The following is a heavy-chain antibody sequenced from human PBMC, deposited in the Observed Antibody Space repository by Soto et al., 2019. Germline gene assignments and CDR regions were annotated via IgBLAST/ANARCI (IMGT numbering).Heavy chain of an antibody. CDR3: ARPRAGDFWSGYPGDY. J-gene: IGHJ4*02. CDR2: ISAYNGNT. CDR1: GYTFTSYG. Sequence: QVQLVQSGAEVKKPGASVKVSCKASGYTFTSYGISWVRQAPGQGLEWMGWISAYNGNTNYAQQLQGRVTMTTDTSTSTAYRELRSLRSDDTAVYYCARPRAGDFWSGYPGDYWGQGTLVTVSS. V-gene: IGHV1-18*01. D-gene: IGHD3-3*01.